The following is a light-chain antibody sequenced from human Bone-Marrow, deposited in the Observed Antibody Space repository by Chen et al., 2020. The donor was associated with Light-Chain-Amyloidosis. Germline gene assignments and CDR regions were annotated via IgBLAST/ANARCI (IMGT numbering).Light chain of an antibody. CDR2: DDS. Sequence: SYVLTQPSSVSVAPGQTATIACGGNNIGSTSVHWYQQTPGQAPLLVVYDDSDRPSGIPERLSGSNSWNTATLTISRVEAGDEADYYGQVWDRRSFRPVFGGGTKLTVL. CDR3: QVWDRRSFRPV. CDR1: NIGSTS. J-gene: IGLJ3*02. V-gene: IGLV3-21*02.